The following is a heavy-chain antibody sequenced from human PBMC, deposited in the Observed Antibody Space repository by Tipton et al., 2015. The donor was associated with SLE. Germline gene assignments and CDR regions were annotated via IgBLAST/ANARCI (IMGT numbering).Heavy chain of an antibody. D-gene: IGHD6-13*01. CDR2: IYTSGRT. CDR3: ARGSPHPDF. J-gene: IGHJ4*01. V-gene: IGHV4-61*09. CDR1: GEALGSGLFY. Sequence: GEALGSGLFYWTWIRQPAGKGLEWIGHIYTSGRTAYNPSLDSRVTISLDTSKDQVSLNLTSVTAADTAVYYCARGSPHPDFWGHGTLVTVSS.